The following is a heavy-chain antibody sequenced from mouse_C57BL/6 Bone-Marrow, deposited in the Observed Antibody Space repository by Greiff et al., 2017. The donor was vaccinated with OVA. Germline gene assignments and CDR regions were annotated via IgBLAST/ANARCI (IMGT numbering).Heavy chain of an antibody. CDR2: IWGVGST. CDR3: ASGGAAQAFFAY. D-gene: IGHD3-2*02. V-gene: IGHV2-6*01. Sequence: VNVVESGPGLVAPSQSLSITCTVSGFSLTSYGVDWVRQSPGKGLEWLGVIWGVGSTNYNSALKSRLSISKDNSKSQVFLKMNSLQTDDTATYYCASGGAAQAFFAYWGQGTLVTVSA. J-gene: IGHJ3*01. CDR1: GFSLTSYG.